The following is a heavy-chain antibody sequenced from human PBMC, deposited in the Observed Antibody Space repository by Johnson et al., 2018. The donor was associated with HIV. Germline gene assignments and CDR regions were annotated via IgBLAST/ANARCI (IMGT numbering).Heavy chain of an antibody. CDR2: IGGSGTNT. Sequence: VQLVESGGGVVQPGGSLTLSSAASRFTFSTNAMSWVRQAPGKGLEWVSSIGGSGTNTYYADSVKGRFTLSRDNSKNTLYLQMHRLRAEDTAIYYCAKDPLVVPAATLDAFDIWGQGTMVTVSS. CDR1: RFTFSTNA. D-gene: IGHD2-2*01. CDR3: AKDPLVVPAATLDAFDI. V-gene: IGHV3-23*04. J-gene: IGHJ3*02.